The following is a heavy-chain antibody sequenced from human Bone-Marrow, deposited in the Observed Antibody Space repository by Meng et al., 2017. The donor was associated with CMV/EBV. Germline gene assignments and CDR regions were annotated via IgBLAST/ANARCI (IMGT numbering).Heavy chain of an antibody. CDR2: IYYSGST. CDR3: ARGRKVHIVVVIAKYNWFDP. V-gene: IGHV4-39*01. CDR1: GGSISSSSYY. Sequence: GSLRLSCTVSGGSISSSSYYWGWIRQPPGKGLEWIGSIYYSGSTYYNPSLKSRVTISVDTSKDQFSLKLSSVTAADTAVYYCARGRKVHIVVVIAKYNWFDPWGQGTLVTVSS. J-gene: IGHJ5*02. D-gene: IGHD2-21*01.